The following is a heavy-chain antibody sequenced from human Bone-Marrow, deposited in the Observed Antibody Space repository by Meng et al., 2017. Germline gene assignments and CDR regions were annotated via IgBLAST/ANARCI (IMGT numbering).Heavy chain of an antibody. D-gene: IGHD6-19*01. Sequence: SVKVSCKALGGIFSNYVIGWVRQAPGQGLEWMGGINAVFGTTNYAQKFQGRVTITTDESTSTVYMELSSLRSEDTAVYYCARAVAGRYWYFDLWGRGTLVTVSS. CDR3: ARAVAGRYWYFDL. CDR1: GGIFSNYV. V-gene: IGHV1-69*05. J-gene: IGHJ2*01. CDR2: INAVFGTT.